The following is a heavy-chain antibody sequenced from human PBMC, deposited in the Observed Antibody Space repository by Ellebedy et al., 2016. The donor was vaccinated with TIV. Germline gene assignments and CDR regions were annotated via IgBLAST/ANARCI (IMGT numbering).Heavy chain of an antibody. CDR2: IWYDGSNK. Sequence: GGSLRLSXAASGFTFSSYSMNWVRQAPGKGLEWVAVIWYDGSNKYYADSVKGRFTISRDNSKNTLYLQMNSLRAEDTAVYYCARGRYDSSGYYQDYWGQGTLVTVSS. J-gene: IGHJ4*02. V-gene: IGHV3-33*08. CDR1: GFTFSSYS. CDR3: ARGRYDSSGYYQDY. D-gene: IGHD3-22*01.